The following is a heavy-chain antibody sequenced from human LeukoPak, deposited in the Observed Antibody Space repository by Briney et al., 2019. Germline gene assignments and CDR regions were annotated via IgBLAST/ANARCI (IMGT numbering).Heavy chain of an antibody. CDR1: GGTFSSYA. CDR2: IIPILGIA. J-gene: IGHJ1*01. Sequence: SVKVSCKASGGTFSSYAISWVRQAPGQGLEWMGRIIPILGIANYAQKFQGRVTITADKSTSTAYMELNSLRAEDTAVYYCAKDSGLWFGELTRVPAEYFQHWGQGTLVTVFS. CDR3: AKDSGLWFGELTRVPAEYFQH. D-gene: IGHD3-10*01. V-gene: IGHV1-69*04.